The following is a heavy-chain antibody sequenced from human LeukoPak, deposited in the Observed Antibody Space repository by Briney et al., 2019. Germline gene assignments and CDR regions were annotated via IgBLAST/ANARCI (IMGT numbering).Heavy chain of an antibody. D-gene: IGHD1-26*01. J-gene: IGHJ4*02. CDR2: INPNSGGT. V-gene: IGHV1-2*02. CDR1: GYTFTGYY. Sequence: PWASVKVSCKASGYTFTGYYMHWVRQAPGQGREWMGWINPNSGGTNYAQKFQGRVTMTRDTSISTAYMELSRLRSDDTAVYYCATLAYSGSYNYFDYWGQGTLVTVSS. CDR3: ATLAYSGSYNYFDY.